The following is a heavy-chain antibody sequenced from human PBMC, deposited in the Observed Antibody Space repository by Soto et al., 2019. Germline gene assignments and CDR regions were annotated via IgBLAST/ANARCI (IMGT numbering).Heavy chain of an antibody. CDR2: IIPIFGTA. CDR3: AREGPNYDFWNGYQEGYYYYGMDV. J-gene: IGHJ6*02. D-gene: IGHD3-3*01. V-gene: IGHV1-69*13. Sequence: ASVKVSCKASGGTFSSYAISWVRQAPGQGLEWMGGIIPIFGTANYAQKFQGRVTITADESTSTAYMELSSLRSEDTAVYYCAREGPNYDFWNGYQEGYYYYGMDVWGQGTTVTVSS. CDR1: GGTFSSYA.